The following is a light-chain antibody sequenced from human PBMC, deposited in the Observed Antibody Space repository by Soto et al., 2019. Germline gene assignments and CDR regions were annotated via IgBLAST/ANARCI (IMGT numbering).Light chain of an antibody. Sequence: QSALTQPASVSGSPGQSIAISCTGTSSDVGGYKYVSWYQQHPGKAPKLLIYDVSNLPSGVSDRFSGSKSGNTASLTISGLPSEDEADYYCSSYTSSSSYVFGTGTKVTVL. CDR1: SSDVGGYKY. CDR2: DVS. CDR3: SSYTSSSSYV. J-gene: IGLJ1*01. V-gene: IGLV2-14*01.